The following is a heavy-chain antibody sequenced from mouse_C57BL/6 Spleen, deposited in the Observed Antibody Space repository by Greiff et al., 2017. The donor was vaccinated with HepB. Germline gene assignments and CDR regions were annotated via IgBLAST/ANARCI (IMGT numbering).Heavy chain of an antibody. CDR1: GYTFTDYE. CDR3: YYYGSSYGY. CDR2: IDPETGGT. J-gene: IGHJ2*01. V-gene: IGHV1-15*01. D-gene: IGHD1-1*01. Sequence: VQLQQSGAELVRPGASVTLSCKASGYTFTDYEMHWVKQTPVHGLEWIGAIDPETGGTAYNQKFKGKAILTADKSSSTAYMELRSLTSEDSAVYYCYYYGSSYGYWGQSTTLTVSS.